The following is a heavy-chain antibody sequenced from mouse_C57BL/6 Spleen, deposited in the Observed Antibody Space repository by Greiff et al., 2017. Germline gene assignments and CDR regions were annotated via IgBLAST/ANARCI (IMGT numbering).Heavy chain of an antibody. V-gene: IGHV1-78*01. J-gene: IGHJ2*01. CDR2: IYPRDGST. D-gene: IGHD1-1*01. Sequence: VKLQQSDAELVKPGASVKISCKVSGYTFTDHTIHWMKQRPEQGLEWIGYIYPRDGSTKYNEKFKGKATLTADKSSSTAYMQLNSLTSEDSAVYFGARPIYYYGSSYFDYWGQGTTLTVAS. CDR3: ARPIYYYGSSYFDY. CDR1: GYTFTDHT.